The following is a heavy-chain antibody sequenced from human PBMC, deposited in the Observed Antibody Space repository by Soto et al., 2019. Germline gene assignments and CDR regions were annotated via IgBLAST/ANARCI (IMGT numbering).Heavy chain of an antibody. V-gene: IGHV3-30-3*01. CDR3: ASPDSYFDY. CDR1: GFTFSSYA. D-gene: IGHD3-22*01. CDR2: ISSDGSNK. Sequence: QVQLVESGGGEVRPGRSLRLSCAASGFTFSSYAMHWVRQAPGKGLNWVAVISSDGSNKYYADSVKGRFTISRDNSKNTLYLQMNSLRVEDTAVYYCASPDSYFDYWGQGTLVTVSS. J-gene: IGHJ4*02.